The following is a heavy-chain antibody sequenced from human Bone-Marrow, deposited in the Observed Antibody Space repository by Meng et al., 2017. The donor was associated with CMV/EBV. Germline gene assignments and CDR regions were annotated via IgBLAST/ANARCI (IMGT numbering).Heavy chain of an antibody. CDR2: ISYGGDT. CDR3: SSQEGGTSRAN. D-gene: IGHD3-16*01. J-gene: IGHJ4*02. V-gene: IGHV4-59*12. CDR1: GDSMSAYD. Sequence: SETLSLTCTVSGDSMSAYDWSWIRQPPGKGLEWIGYISYGGDTTYNPSLSSRVTISIDTSKNQFSMPLTSVTAADTAIYYSSSQEGGTSRANWGQGTMVTVSS.